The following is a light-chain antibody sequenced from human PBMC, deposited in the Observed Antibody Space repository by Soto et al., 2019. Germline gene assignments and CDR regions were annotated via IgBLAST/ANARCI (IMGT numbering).Light chain of an antibody. CDR1: QSVSSN. CDR3: QQYNTYSPERT. CDR2: GAS. V-gene: IGKV3-15*01. Sequence: EIVMTQSPATLSVSPGERATLSCRASQSVSSNLAWYQQKPGQAPRLLIYGASTRATGIPARFSGSGSGTEFTLTISSLQSEDFATYYCQQYNTYSPERTFGQGTKVDI. J-gene: IGKJ1*01.